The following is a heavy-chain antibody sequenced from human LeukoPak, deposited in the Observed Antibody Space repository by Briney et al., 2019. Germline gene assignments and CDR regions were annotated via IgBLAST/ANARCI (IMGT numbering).Heavy chain of an antibody. Sequence: KPSETLSLTCTVSGGSISSYYWSWIRQPPGKGLEWIGYIYYSGSTNYNPSLKSRVTISVDTSKNQLSLKLSSVTAADTAVYYCARGWEQWLIPFDYWGQGTLVTVSS. CDR1: GGSISSYY. CDR3: ARGWEQWLIPFDY. V-gene: IGHV4-59*01. D-gene: IGHD6-19*01. CDR2: IYYSGST. J-gene: IGHJ4*02.